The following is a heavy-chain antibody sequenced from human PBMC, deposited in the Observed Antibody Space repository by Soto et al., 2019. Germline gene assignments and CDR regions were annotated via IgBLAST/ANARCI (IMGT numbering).Heavy chain of an antibody. CDR1: GYTFTGYY. V-gene: IGHV1-2*04. Sequence: ASVKVSCKASGYTFTGYYMHWVRQAPGQGLEWMGWINPNSGGTNYAQKFQGWVTMTRDTSISTAYMELSRPRSDDTAVYYCARDGCSGGSCYRYYYYYMNVWGKGTTVTVSS. CDR3: ARDGCSGGSCYRYYYYYMNV. CDR2: INPNSGGT. J-gene: IGHJ6*03. D-gene: IGHD2-15*01.